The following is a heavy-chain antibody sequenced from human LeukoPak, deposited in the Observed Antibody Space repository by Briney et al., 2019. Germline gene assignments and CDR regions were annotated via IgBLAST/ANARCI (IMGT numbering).Heavy chain of an antibody. Sequence: GGSLRLSCVASGFTLSSYWMSWVRQAPGKGLEWVAVIWYDGTNKYYADSVKGRFTISRDNSKNTLYLQMNSLRAEDTAVYYCARDQRGFSYSKYYFDYWGQGTLVTVSS. V-gene: IGHV3-33*07. D-gene: IGHD5-18*01. CDR1: GFTLSSYW. J-gene: IGHJ4*02. CDR3: ARDQRGFSYSKYYFDY. CDR2: IWYDGTNK.